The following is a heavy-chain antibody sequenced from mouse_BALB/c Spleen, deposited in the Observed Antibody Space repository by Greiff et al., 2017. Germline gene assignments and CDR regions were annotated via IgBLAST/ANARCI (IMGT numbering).Heavy chain of an antibody. CDR1: GYTFTSYW. CDR3: TRGVLRYPFDY. V-gene: IGHV1-69*02. J-gene: IGHJ2*01. D-gene: IGHD1-1*01. CDR2: IYPSDSYT. Sequence: QVQLQQPGAELVRPGASVKLSCKASGYTFTSYWINWVKQRPGQGLEWIGNIYPSDSYTNYNQKFKDKATLTVDKSSSTAYMQLSSPTSEDSAVYYCTRGVLRYPFDYWGQGTTLTVSS.